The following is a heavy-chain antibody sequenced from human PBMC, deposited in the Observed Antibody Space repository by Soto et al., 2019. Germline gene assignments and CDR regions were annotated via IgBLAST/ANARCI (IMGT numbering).Heavy chain of an antibody. Sequence: DVQLLESGGGLVQPGGSLTLSCAASRFIFSDYAMNWVRQAPGKGLEWVSSIGGGNTDRYYADSVKGRFIISRDNSKNTMYLQVNSLGDDDTAVYYCAKDAVSYNGQWDWFDSWGQGTLVTVSS. CDR1: RFIFSDYA. CDR3: AKDAVSYNGQWDWFDS. D-gene: IGHD6-19*01. V-gene: IGHV3-23*01. CDR2: IGGGNTDR. J-gene: IGHJ5*01.